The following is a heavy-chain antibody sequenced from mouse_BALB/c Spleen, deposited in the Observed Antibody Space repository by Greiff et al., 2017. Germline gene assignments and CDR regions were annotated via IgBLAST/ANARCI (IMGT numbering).Heavy chain of an antibody. CDR3: ARALLSYFDY. CDR1: GFSLTSYG. D-gene: IGHD2-1*01. J-gene: IGHJ2*01. CDR2: IWAGGST. V-gene: IGHV2-9*02. Sequence: VQLQESGPGLVAPSQSLSITCTVSGFSLTSYGVHWVRQPPGKGLEWLGVIWAGGSTNYNSALMSRLSISKDNSKSQVFLKMNSLQTDDTAMYYCARALLSYFDYWGQGTTLTVSS.